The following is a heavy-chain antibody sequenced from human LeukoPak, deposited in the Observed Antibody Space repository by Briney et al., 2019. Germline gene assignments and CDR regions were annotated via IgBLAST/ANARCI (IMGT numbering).Heavy chain of an antibody. J-gene: IGHJ4*02. V-gene: IGHV1-46*01. CDR3: ARDYDSSGYYYRYPGY. CDR1: GYTFTSYY. CDR2: INPSGGST. Sequence: ASVKVSCKASGYTFTSYYMHWVRQAPGQGLEWTGIINPSGGSTSYAQKFQGRVTMTRGTSTSTVYMELSSLRSEDTAVYYCARDYDSSGYYYRYPGYWGQGTLVTVSS. D-gene: IGHD3-22*01.